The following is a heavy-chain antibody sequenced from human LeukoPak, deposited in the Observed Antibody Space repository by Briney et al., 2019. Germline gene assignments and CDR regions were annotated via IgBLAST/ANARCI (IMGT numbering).Heavy chain of an antibody. D-gene: IGHD3-3*01. V-gene: IGHV3-23*01. CDR3: VRDRNYYEALQRSY. CDR2: ITGAGDTT. Sequence: GGSLRLSCAASGFTFSSFAMSWVRQDPGRGLEWVSSITGAGDTTFYPESVKGRFTISRDNSKNTLYLQMNSLRVEDTALYFCVRDRNYYEALQRSYWGQGTLVTVSS. J-gene: IGHJ4*02. CDR1: GFTFSSFA.